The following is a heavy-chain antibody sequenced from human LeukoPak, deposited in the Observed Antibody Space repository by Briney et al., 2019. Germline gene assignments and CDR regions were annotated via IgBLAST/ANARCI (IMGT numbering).Heavy chain of an antibody. J-gene: IGHJ4*02. CDR1: GFNFNTYA. D-gene: IGHD3-22*01. V-gene: IGHV3-15*01. CDR2: IKSKTDGGTT. Sequence: GGSLRLSCTASGFNFNTYAMTWVRQAPGKGLEWVGRIKSKTDGGTTDYAAPVKGRVTISRDDSKNTLYLQMNSLKTEDTAVYYCTTDRGIGYYDSPGAFDYWGQGTLVTVSS. CDR3: TTDRGIGYYDSPGAFDY.